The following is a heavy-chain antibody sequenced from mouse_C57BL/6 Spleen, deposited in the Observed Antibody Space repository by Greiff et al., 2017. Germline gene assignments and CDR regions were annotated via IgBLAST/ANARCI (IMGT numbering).Heavy chain of an antibody. J-gene: IGHJ3*01. V-gene: IGHV5-4*01. Sequence: DVQLVESGGGLVKPGGSLKLSCAASGFTFSSYAMSWVRQTPEKRLEWVATISDGGSYTYYPDNVKGRFTISRDNAKNNLYLQMSHLKSEDTAMYYCARDEGLRRVWFAYWGQGTLVTVSA. D-gene: IGHD2-2*01. CDR3: ARDEGLRRVWFAY. CDR2: ISDGGSYT. CDR1: GFTFSSYA.